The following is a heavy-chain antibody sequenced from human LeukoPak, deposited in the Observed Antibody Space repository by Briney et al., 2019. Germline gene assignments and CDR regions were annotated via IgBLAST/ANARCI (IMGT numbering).Heavy chain of an antibody. D-gene: IGHD6-13*01. CDR3: ARDIEAAGLFLDY. CDR2: MKYDGSEK. CDR1: GFIFSSYW. V-gene: IGHV3-7*01. Sequence: PGGSLRLSCAASGFIFSSYWMTWVRQAPGKGLEWVANMKYDGSEKYCVDSVKGRFTISRDNAKNSLYLQMNSLRAEDTAVYYCARDIEAAGLFLDYWGQGTLVTVSS. J-gene: IGHJ4*02.